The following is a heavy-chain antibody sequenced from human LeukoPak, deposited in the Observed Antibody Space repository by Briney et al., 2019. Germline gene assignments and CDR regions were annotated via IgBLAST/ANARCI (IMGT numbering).Heavy chain of an antibody. CDR2: ISYDGSNK. CDR3: AKDFEFVGNSGYSYGSYNWFDP. J-gene: IGHJ5*02. Sequence: GGSLRLSCAASGFTFSSYGMHWVRQAPGKGLEWVAVISYDGSNKYYADSVKGRFTISRDNSKNTLYLQMNSLRAEDTAVYYCAKDFEFVGNSGYSYGSYNWFDPWGQGTLVTVSS. D-gene: IGHD5-18*01. CDR1: GFTFSSYG. V-gene: IGHV3-30*18.